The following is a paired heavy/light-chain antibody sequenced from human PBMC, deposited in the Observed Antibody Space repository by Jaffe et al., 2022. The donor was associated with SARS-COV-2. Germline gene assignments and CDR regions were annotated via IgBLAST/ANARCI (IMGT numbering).Light chain of an antibody. J-gene: IGLJ2*01. CDR3: QAWDRSTGHV. CDR2: QDS. CDR1: KLGDKY. Sequence: SYELTQPPSVSVSPGQTASITCSGDKLGDKYACWYQQKPGQSPVMVMYQDSKRPSGIPERFSGSNSGNTATLTISGTQAMDEADYYCQAWDRSTGHVFGGGTKLTVL. V-gene: IGLV3-1*01.
Heavy chain of an antibody. Sequence: QVQLVESGGGLVKPGGSLRLSCAASGFTFSDYYMTWIRQAPGKGLEWVSNISGSGSIIYYADSVKGRFTMSRDNAKNSLYLQLNSLRADDTAVYYCARPGEASSWGLDYWGQGTLVTVSS. CDR2: ISGSGSII. J-gene: IGHJ4*02. CDR3: ARPGEASSWGLDY. CDR1: GFTFSDYY. V-gene: IGHV3-11*01. D-gene: IGHD6-13*01.